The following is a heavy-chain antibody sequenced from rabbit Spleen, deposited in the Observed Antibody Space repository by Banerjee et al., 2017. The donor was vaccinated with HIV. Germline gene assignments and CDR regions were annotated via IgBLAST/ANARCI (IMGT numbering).Heavy chain of an antibody. CDR3: ARDLVTVIGWNFNL. CDR2: INIATGKS. V-gene: IGHV1S45*01. Sequence: QEQLVASGGGLVQPEGSLTLTCKASGVSFSDKDVMCWVRQAPGKGLEWITCINIATGKSVYASWVSGRFIMSRTSSTTVTLQMTSLTAADTATYFCARDLVTVIGWNFNLWGQGTLVTVS. D-gene: IGHD1-1*01. CDR1: GVSFSDKDV. J-gene: IGHJ4*01.